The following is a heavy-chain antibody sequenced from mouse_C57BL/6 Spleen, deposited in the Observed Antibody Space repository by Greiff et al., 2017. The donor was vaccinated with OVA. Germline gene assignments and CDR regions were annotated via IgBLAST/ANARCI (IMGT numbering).Heavy chain of an antibody. CDR1: GFTFSSYA. CDR3: ARDRTGTRAMDY. J-gene: IGHJ4*01. Sequence: VQLKESGGGLVKPGGSLKLSCAASGFTFSSYAMSWVRQTPEKRLEWVATISDGGSYTYYPDNVKGRFTISRDNAKNNLYLQMSHLKSEDTAMYYCARDRTGTRAMDYWGQGTSVTVSS. V-gene: IGHV5-4*01. CDR2: ISDGGSYT. D-gene: IGHD4-1*01.